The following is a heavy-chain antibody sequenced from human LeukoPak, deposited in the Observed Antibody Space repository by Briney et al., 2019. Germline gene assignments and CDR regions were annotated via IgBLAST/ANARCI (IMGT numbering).Heavy chain of an antibody. CDR3: AKEDGSGSGSSTFDY. D-gene: IGHD3-10*01. CDR2: HSGSSSRR. CDR1: GFIFRNYA. J-gene: IGHJ4*02. Sequence: GGSLSLSCAPSGFIFRNYAMRWVRQAPGKGRVWVSAHSGSSSRRRYAASVGGRFTISRRNSKNLLYLQMNSLRAEDTAIYYCAKEDGSGSGSSTFDYWCQGTLVTVSS. V-gene: IGHV3-23*01.